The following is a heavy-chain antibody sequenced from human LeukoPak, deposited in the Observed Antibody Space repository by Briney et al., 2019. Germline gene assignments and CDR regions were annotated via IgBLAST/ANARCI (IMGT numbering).Heavy chain of an antibody. D-gene: IGHD3-10*01. J-gene: IGHJ6*03. CDR3: ARGGIPTGPYYYFYYMDV. CDR1: AFTFSRHV. V-gene: IGHV3-30*08. CDR2: ISYDENNK. Sequence: GGSPILSSAASAFTFSRHVMHWVRQGPGEGLEWGATISYDENNKFHADPVKARFTISRDNSRNTLYLQMNSLRGEDAAVYSCARGGIPTGPYYYFYYMDVWGKGTAVAVSS.